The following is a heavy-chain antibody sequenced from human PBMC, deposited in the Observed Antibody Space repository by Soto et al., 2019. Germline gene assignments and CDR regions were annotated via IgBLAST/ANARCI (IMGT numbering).Heavy chain of an antibody. D-gene: IGHD3-10*01. J-gene: IGHJ4*02. V-gene: IGHV4-61*01. Sequence: QVQLQESGPGLVKPSETLSLTCTVSGGSVSSCSYYWSWIRQPPGKGLEWIGYIYYSGSTNYNPSLKSRVTRSVDTSKNQFSLRLSSVTAADTAVYYCARVSRGYYYGSGSSTHFDYWGQGTLVTVSS. CDR2: IYYSGST. CDR1: GGSVSSCSYY. CDR3: ARVSRGYYYGSGSSTHFDY.